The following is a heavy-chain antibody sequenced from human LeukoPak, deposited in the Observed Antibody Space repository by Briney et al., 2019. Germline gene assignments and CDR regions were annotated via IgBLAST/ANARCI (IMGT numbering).Heavy chain of an antibody. CDR3: ARDRLAGAFDY. V-gene: IGHV3-66*01. CDR1: GFTVSSNY. D-gene: IGHD6-13*01. CDR2: IYSGGST. Sequence: GGSLRLSCAASGFTVSSNYMSWVRQAPGKGLEWVSVIYSGGSTYYADSVKGRFTISRDNSKKTLYLQMNILRAEDTAVYYCARDRLAGAFDYWGQGTLVTASS. J-gene: IGHJ4*02.